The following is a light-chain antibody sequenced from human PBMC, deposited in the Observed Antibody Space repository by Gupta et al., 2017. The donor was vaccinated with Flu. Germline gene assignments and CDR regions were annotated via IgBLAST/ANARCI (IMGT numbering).Light chain of an antibody. Sequence: QSALTQPRSVSGSPGQSVTISCTGTSSDIGDYNYVSWYQQHLGKAPKLLIYDVTKRPSGVPGRFSGSKSGNTASLTISGLQAEDEADYHCCSFAGSYTLVFGGGTKLTVL. J-gene: IGLJ2*01. CDR2: DVT. CDR3: CSFAGSYTLV. V-gene: IGLV2-11*01. CDR1: SSDIGDYNY.